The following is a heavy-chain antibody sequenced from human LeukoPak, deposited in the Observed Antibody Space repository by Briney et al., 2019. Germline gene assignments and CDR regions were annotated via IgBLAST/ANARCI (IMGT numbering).Heavy chain of an antibody. Sequence: PGRSLRLSCAASGFTFSSYGMHWVRQAPGKGLEWVAVIWYDGSNKYYADSVKGRFTISRDNSKNTLYLQMNSLRAEDTAVYYYARFRGFGEPRMDVWGQGTTVTVSS. CDR1: GFTFSSYG. CDR2: IWYDGSNK. CDR3: ARFRGFGEPRMDV. J-gene: IGHJ6*02. D-gene: IGHD3-10*01. V-gene: IGHV3-33*01.